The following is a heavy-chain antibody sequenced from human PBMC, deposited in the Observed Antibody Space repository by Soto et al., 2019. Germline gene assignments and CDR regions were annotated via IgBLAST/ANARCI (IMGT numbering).Heavy chain of an antibody. D-gene: IGHD4-4*01. CDR1: GLTFSGYG. CDR3: VTRSRGLQSSPPRLDS. CDR2: ISGSGSTT. V-gene: IGHV3-23*01. J-gene: IGHJ4*02. Sequence: EVQLLESGGGLVQPGGSLRLSCAASGLTFSGYGMSWVRQAPGTGLEWVSAISGSGSTTYYAESVKGRFTISRDDSKNILFLLMNSLRAEDAAVYYCVTRSRGLQSSPPRLDSWGQGTLVTVSS.